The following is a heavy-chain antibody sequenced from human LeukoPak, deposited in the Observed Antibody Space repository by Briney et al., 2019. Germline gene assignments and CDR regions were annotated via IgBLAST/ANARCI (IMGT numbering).Heavy chain of an antibody. CDR2: IYPGDSDT. CDR3: ARGTLFEIDY. CDR1: GYSFTGQW. Sequence: PGESLNISCKGSGYSFTGQWIGWVRQMPGKGLDWMGIIYPGDSDTRSSPSFQGQVTISVDKSINTVYLQWSSQKAPDTAMYYCARGTLFEIDYWGQGTLVTVPS. J-gene: IGHJ4*02. V-gene: IGHV5-51*01. D-gene: IGHD2-21*01.